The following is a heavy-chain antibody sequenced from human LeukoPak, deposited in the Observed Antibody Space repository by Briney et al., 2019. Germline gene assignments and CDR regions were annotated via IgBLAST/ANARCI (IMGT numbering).Heavy chain of an antibody. CDR3: ARLGPFYDSSSYGDYNWFDP. V-gene: IGHV1-3*01. Sequence: GASVNVSCKASGYTFTSYAMHWVRQAPGQRLEWMGWINAGNGNTKYSQKFQGRVTITRDTSASTAYMELSNLRSEDTAVYYCARLGPFYDSSSYGDYNWFDPWGQGTLVTVSS. CDR2: INAGNGNT. J-gene: IGHJ5*02. CDR1: GYTFTSYA. D-gene: IGHD3-22*01.